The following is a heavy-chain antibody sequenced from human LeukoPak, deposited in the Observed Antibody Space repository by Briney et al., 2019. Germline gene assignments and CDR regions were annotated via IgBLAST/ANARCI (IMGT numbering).Heavy chain of an antibody. CDR2: IIGSSEST. Sequence: GGSLILSCAASGFTFSSYAMSWVRQAPGKGLEWVSTIIGSSESTYYADSVKGRFTMSRDNSKNTLYLQMSSLRDEDTAVYYCAKEGGDSGGYYKLYYYCMDVWGKGTTVTVSS. V-gene: IGHV3-23*01. CDR1: GFTFSSYA. CDR3: AKEGGDSGGYYKLYYYCMDV. D-gene: IGHD1-26*01. J-gene: IGHJ6*03.